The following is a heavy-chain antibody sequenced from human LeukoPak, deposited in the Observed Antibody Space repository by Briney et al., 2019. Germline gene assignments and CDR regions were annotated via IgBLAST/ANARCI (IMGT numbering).Heavy chain of an antibody. D-gene: IGHD1-1*01. Sequence: PSETLSLTCTVSGGSFSSYYWSWIRQPVGKGLEWIGRIYSSGSTNYNPSLKSRVIMSIDTSKNQFSLNLSSVTAADTAVYYCARDYSRAGESGIPTDYWGQGILVIVSS. CDR3: ARDYSRAGESGIPTDY. J-gene: IGHJ4*02. CDR1: GGSFSSYY. V-gene: IGHV4-4*07. CDR2: IYSSGST.